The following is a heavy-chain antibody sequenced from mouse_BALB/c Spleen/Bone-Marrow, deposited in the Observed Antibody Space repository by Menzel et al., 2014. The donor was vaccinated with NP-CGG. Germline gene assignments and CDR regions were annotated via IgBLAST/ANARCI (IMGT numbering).Heavy chain of an antibody. CDR2: IGPSDSET. V-gene: IGHV1S126*01. CDR3: AGPSDGNPFAY. Sequence: VQLQQSEPQLVRPGASVKISCKASGYSFTSYWMHWVKQRPGQGLEWIGMIGPSDSETRLNQKFKDKATLTVDKSSSTAYMQLSSPTSEDSAVYYCAGPSDGNPFAYWGQGTLVTVSA. D-gene: IGHD2-1*01. CDR1: GYSFTSYW. J-gene: IGHJ3*01.